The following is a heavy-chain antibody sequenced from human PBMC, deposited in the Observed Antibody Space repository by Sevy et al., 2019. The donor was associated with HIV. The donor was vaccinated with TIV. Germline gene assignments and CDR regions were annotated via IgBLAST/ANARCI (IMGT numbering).Heavy chain of an antibody. D-gene: IGHD3-22*01. V-gene: IGHV1-24*01. CDR3: ATTKDYYDSSGYPFDY. CDR1: GHTLSEFA. Sequence: ASVKVSCKVSGHTLSEFAMHWVRLAPGKGLDWMGTFDPEDGKTLHAQKFQGRVTMTEDTSTDTAYMEVNNLRSEDTAVYYCATTKDYYDSSGYPFDYWGQGTLVTVSS. CDR2: FDPEDGKT. J-gene: IGHJ4*02.